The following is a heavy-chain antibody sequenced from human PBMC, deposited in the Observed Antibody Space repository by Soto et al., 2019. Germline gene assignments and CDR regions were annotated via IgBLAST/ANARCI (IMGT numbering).Heavy chain of an antibody. CDR1: GFTFSSYA. CDR3: ARDRGIATIFGAFDI. CDR2: ISYDGTNK. V-gene: IGHV3-30-3*01. Sequence: GGSLRLSCAASGFTFSSYAMHWVRQAPGKGLEWVAVISYDGTNKYYADSVKGRFTISRDNSKNTLYLQMNSLRAEDTAVYYCARDRGIATIFGAFDIWGQGTMVTVTS. J-gene: IGHJ3*02. D-gene: IGHD3-3*01.